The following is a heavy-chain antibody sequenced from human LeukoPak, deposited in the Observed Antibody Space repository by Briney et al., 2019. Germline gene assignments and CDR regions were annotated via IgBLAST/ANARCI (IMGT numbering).Heavy chain of an antibody. D-gene: IGHD4-17*01. CDR3: ARSNTVTTFYFDY. Sequence: ASVKVSCKASGYTFTGYYMHWVRQAPGQGLEWMGWINPNSGGTNYAQKLQGRVAMTRDTSISTAYMELSRLRSDDTAVYYCARSNTVTTFYFDYWGQGTLVTVSS. J-gene: IGHJ4*02. CDR1: GYTFTGYY. CDR2: INPNSGGT. V-gene: IGHV1-2*02.